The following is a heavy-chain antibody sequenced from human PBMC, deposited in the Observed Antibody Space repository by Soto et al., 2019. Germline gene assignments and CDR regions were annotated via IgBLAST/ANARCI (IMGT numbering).Heavy chain of an antibody. D-gene: IGHD3-3*01. CDR2: VYSSGGT. Sequence: SETLSLTCTVSGGSMSSYYWTWIRQPAGKGLEWIGRVYSSGGTHYNPSLKSRVTISLDTSKNQFSLRLPSVTDADTAVYYCARGQRFSDWFDPWGQGTLVTVSS. CDR1: GGSMSSYY. V-gene: IGHV4-4*07. CDR3: ARGQRFSDWFDP. J-gene: IGHJ5*02.